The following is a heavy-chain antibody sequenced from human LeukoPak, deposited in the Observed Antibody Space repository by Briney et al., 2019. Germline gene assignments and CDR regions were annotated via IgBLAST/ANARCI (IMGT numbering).Heavy chain of an antibody. CDR3: ARDFVIAATTEYFQY. CDR2: IYTSGST. D-gene: IGHD6-13*01. CDR1: GGSISSGSYY. Sequence: PSETLSLTCTVSGGSISSGSYYWSWIRQPAGKGLEWIEHIYTSGSTKYNPSLKSRVTISADTSKNQFSLKLSSVTAADTAVYYCARDFVIAATTEYFQYWGQGTLVTVSS. V-gene: IGHV4-61*09. J-gene: IGHJ1*01.